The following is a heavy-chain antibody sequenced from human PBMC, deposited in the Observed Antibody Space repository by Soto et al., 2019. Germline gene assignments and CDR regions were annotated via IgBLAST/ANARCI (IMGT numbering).Heavy chain of an antibody. CDR2: IYSSGYT. CDR1: GGSISSYY. V-gene: IGHV4-59*01. D-gene: IGHD3-10*01. J-gene: IGHJ4*02. Sequence: SETLSLTCTVSGGSISSYYWNWIRQPPGKGLEWIGYIYSSGYTNYNPSLKTRVTMTVDTSKNQFSLKLSSASAADTAVYYCARGSANDRSFGFDSRGQGSLVTVSS. CDR3: ARGSANDRSFGFDS.